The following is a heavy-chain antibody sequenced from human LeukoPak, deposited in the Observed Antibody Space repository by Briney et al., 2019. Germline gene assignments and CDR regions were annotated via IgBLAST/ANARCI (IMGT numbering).Heavy chain of an antibody. CDR3: AREMLRSLALDY. V-gene: IGHV3-30*02. D-gene: IGHD3-3*01. J-gene: IGHJ4*02. CDR2: IRYDGNIQ. Sequence: GGSLRLSCAASGFTFSGYGMHWVRQAPGKGLEWVAFIRYDGNIQYYADSVKGRFTISRDNPKNTLYLHMNSLRPEDTAVYYCAREMLRSLALDYWGQGTLVTVSS. CDR1: GFTFSGYG.